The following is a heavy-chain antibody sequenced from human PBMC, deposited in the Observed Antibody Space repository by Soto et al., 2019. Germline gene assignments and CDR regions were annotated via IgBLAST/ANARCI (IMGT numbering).Heavy chain of an antibody. Sequence: QVQLQQWGAGLLKPSETLSLTCAVYGGSFSGYYWSWIRQPPGKGLEGIGEINHSGSTNYNPSLKGRVTISVDTSKNQFSLKLSSVTAAETAVYYWVYGSGKLNWFDPWGQGTLVTVSS. CDR3: VYGSGKLNWFDP. D-gene: IGHD3-10*01. J-gene: IGHJ5*02. CDR1: GGSFSGYY. CDR2: INHSGST. V-gene: IGHV4-34*01.